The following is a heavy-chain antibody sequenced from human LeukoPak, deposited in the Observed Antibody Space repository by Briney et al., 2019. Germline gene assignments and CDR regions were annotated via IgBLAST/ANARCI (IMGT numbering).Heavy chain of an antibody. J-gene: IGHJ4*02. D-gene: IGHD3-10*01. CDR2: ISSNGGST. CDR3: ARDPAGSGKFYFDY. Sequence: GGSLRLSCAASGFTFSSYAMHWVRQAPGKGLEYVSAISSNGGSTYYANSVKGRFTISRDNSKNTLYLQMGSLRAEDMAVYYCARDPAGSGKFYFDYWGQGTLVTVSS. V-gene: IGHV3-64*01. CDR1: GFTFSSYA.